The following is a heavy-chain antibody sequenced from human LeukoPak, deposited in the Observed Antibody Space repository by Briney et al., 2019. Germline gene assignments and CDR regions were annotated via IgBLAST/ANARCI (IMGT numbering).Heavy chain of an antibody. CDR3: ARAYWGSVDY. CDR1: GFTFSSYW. V-gene: IGHV3-7*03. J-gene: IGHJ4*02. Sequence: GGSLRLSCAASGFTFSSYWMSWVRQAPGKGLEWVANINQDGSEKYYVDSVKGRFTISRDNPKKPLYLHMTRLRDEDTAVYYCARAYWGSVDYWGQGTLVTVSS. CDR2: INQDGSEK. D-gene: IGHD7-27*01.